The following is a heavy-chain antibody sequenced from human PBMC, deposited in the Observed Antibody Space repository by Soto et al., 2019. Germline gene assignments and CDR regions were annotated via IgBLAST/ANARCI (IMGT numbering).Heavy chain of an antibody. D-gene: IGHD2-2*01. CDR1: GDSVSSNSAA. CDR2: TYYRSKWYN. V-gene: IGHV6-1*01. CDR3: ARDRSGNDSVTVPAAAIFDY. J-gene: IGHJ4*02. Sequence: SQTLSLTCAISGDSVSSNSAAWNWIRQSPSRGLEWLGRTYYRSKWYNDYAVSVKSRITINPDTSKNQFSLQLNSVTPEDTAVYYCARDRSGNDSVTVPAAAIFDYWGQGTLVTVSS.